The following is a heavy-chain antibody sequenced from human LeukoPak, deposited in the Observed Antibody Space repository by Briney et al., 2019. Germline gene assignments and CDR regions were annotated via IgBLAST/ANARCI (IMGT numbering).Heavy chain of an antibody. CDR3: ARDRYQLLLGYYYYYGMDV. CDR2: INSDGSST. V-gene: IGHV3-74*01. J-gene: IGHJ6*04. Sequence: PGASLRLSCAASGFTFSSYGMNWVRQAPGKGLVWVSRINSDGSSTSYADSVKGRFTISRDNAKNTLYLQMNSLRAEDTAVYYCARDRYQLLLGYYYYYGMDVWGKGTTVTVSS. CDR1: GFTFSSYG. D-gene: IGHD2-2*01.